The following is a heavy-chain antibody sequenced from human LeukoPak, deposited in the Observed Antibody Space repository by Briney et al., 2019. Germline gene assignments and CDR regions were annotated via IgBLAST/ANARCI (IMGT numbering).Heavy chain of an antibody. CDR3: ARIAVAGRYYYYMDV. V-gene: IGHV3-9*03. CDR2: ISWNSGSI. Sequence: GGSLRLSCVASGFTFSGYSMNWVRQAPGKGLEWVSGISWNSGSIGYADSVKGRFTISRDNAKNSLYLQMNSLRAEDMALYYCARIAVAGRYYYYMDVWGKGTTVTVSS. J-gene: IGHJ6*03. D-gene: IGHD6-19*01. CDR1: GFTFSGYS.